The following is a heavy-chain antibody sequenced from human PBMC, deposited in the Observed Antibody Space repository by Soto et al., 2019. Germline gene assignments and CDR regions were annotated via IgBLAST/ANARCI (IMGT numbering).Heavy chain of an antibody. CDR3: ARVEQYSGRIFDY. V-gene: IGHV6-1*01. CDR2: TYYRSKWYY. Sequence: QVQLQQSGPGLVKPSQTLSLTCAITGDSVSSNSAGWSWVRQSPSRGLEWLGRTYYRSKWYYEYAVSVRGRITINPDTSKNQYSLQLNSVTPEDTAVYFCARVEQYSGRIFDYWGQGTLVTVSS. D-gene: IGHD1-26*01. CDR1: GDSVSSNSAG. J-gene: IGHJ4*01.